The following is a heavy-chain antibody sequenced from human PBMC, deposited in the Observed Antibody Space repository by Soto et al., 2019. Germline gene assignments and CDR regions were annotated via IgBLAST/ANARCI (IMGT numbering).Heavy chain of an antibody. Sequence: QVPLVESGGGVVQPGRSLRLSCAASGFTFSSYGMHWVRQAPGKGLEWVAVIWYDGSNKYYADSVKGRFTISRDNSKNTLYLQMNSLRAEDTAVYYCARGYSSGWSLLDGMDVWGQGTTVTVSS. CDR2: IWYDGSNK. V-gene: IGHV3-33*01. J-gene: IGHJ6*02. D-gene: IGHD6-19*01. CDR3: ARGYSSGWSLLDGMDV. CDR1: GFTFSSYG.